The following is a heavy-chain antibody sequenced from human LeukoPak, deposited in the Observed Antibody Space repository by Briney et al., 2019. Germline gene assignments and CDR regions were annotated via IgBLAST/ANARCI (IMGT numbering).Heavy chain of an antibody. CDR3: AKKDKPYYSSEYYFDY. CDR2: ISGSGGST. Sequence: GGSLRLSCAASGFTFSSYAMSWVRQAPGKGLEWVSAISGSGGSTYYADSVKGRFTISRDNSKNTLYLQMNSLRAEDTAVYYCAKKDKPYYSSEYYFDYWGQGTLVTVFS. V-gene: IGHV3-23*01. CDR1: GFTFSSYA. J-gene: IGHJ4*02. D-gene: IGHD2/OR15-2a*01.